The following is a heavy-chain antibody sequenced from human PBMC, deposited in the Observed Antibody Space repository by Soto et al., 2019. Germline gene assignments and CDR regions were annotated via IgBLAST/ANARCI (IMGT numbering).Heavy chain of an antibody. J-gene: IGHJ4*02. CDR2: VYWDDDK. CDR3: SRAQWFGYPFDY. D-gene: IGHD3-10*01. CDR1: GFSLNTASGVG. V-gene: IGHV2-5*02. Sequence: QITLKESGPTVVKPTQTLTLTCTFSGFSLNTASGVGVVWIRQPPGKALEWIALVYWDDDKRYSPSLKSRLTITKDTSKNQVVLTMTNMYPVDTASYYCSRAQWFGYPFDYWGQGTVVTVSS.